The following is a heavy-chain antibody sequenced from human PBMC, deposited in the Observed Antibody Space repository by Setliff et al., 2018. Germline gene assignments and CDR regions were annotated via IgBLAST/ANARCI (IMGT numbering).Heavy chain of an antibody. CDR3: ARGADTVVAPYDVFDI. CDR1: GGSFSGYY. J-gene: IGHJ3*02. V-gene: IGHV4-34*01. D-gene: IGHD2-15*01. CDR2: INHSGST. Sequence: PSETLSLTCAVYGGSFSGYYWSWIRQPPGKGLEWIGEINHSGSTNYNPSLKSRVTISVDTSKNQFSLKLSSVTAADTAVYYCARGADTVVAPYDVFDIWGQGTMVTVSS.